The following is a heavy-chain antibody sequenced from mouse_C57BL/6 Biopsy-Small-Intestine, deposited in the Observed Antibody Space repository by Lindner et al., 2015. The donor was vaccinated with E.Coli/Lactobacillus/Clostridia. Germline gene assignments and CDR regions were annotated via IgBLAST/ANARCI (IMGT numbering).Heavy chain of an antibody. V-gene: IGHV14-4*02. CDR2: INPETGDT. Sequence: SVKVSCKASGYKFSDYYIHWVRQVPGQGPEWMGWINPETGDTAYSQKFQDRVSLSRDTPTETVYMELRSLRSADTATYYCARVRVIAVGGKGRFDSWGQGTLVTVSS. CDR1: GYKFSDYY. D-gene: IGHD2-12*01. J-gene: IGHJ4*01. CDR3: ARVRVIAVGGKGRFDS.